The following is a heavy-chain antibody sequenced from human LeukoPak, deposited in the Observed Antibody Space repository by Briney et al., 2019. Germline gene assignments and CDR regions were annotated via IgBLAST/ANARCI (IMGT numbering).Heavy chain of an antibody. CDR3: ARRSVVTAINFDAFDI. D-gene: IGHD2-21*02. Sequence: SETLSLTCTVSGGSISSYYWNWNRQPPGKGLEWIGYIYYTGSTNYNPSLKSRVTISLDTSKNQFSLKLSSVTAADTAVYYCARRSVVTAINFDAFDIWGQGAMVTVSS. V-gene: IGHV4-59*08. CDR2: IYYTGST. CDR1: GGSISSYY. J-gene: IGHJ3*02.